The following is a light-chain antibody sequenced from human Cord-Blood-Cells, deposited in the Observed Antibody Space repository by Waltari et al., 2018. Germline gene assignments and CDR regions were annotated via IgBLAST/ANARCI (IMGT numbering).Light chain of an antibody. V-gene: IGLV2-14*01. CDR3: SSYTSSAWV. J-gene: IGLJ3*02. Sequence: QSALTQPASVSGSPGQSLTISCPGPSSDVGGYNYVSWYQQHPGKAPKLMMYDVSKRPSGVSNRFSGSKSGNTASLTISGLQAEDEADYYCSSYTSSAWVFGGGTKLTVL. CDR1: SSDVGGYNY. CDR2: DVS.